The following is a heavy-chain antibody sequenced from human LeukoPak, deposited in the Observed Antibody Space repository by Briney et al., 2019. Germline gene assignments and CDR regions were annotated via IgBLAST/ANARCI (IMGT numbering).Heavy chain of an antibody. D-gene: IGHD3-22*01. Sequence: SETLSLTCAVYGGAFSGYYWSWIRQPPGKGLEWIGEIKHSGSTNYNPSRKSRVTISGDTSKNQFSLKLTSVTAADTAVYYCARGPLRSGYYRPNWFDPWGQGTLVTVSS. CDR2: IKHSGST. CDR3: ARGPLRSGYYRPNWFDP. J-gene: IGHJ5*02. CDR1: GGAFSGYY. V-gene: IGHV4-34*01.